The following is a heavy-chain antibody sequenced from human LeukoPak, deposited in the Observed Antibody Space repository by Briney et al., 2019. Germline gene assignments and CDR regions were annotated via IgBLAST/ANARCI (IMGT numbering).Heavy chain of an antibody. CDR3: ARNRAWISCSGGSCYSEASEYFQH. D-gene: IGHD2-15*01. CDR2: IYTSGST. V-gene: IGHV4-61*02. J-gene: IGHJ1*01. Sequence: SETLSLTCTVSGGSISSGSYYWSWIRQPAGKGLEWIGRIYTSGSTNYNPSLKSRVTISVDTSKNQFPLKLSSVTAADTAVYYCARNRAWISCSGGSCYSEASEYFQHWGQGTLVTVSS. CDR1: GGSISSGSYY.